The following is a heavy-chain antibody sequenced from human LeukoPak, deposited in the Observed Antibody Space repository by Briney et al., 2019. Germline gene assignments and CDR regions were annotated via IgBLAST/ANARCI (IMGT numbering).Heavy chain of an antibody. CDR2: INSDGSTI. D-gene: IGHD3-10*01. CDR3: ARDFGGSRDY. V-gene: IGHV3-74*01. Sequence: GGSLRPSCAASGFTFSSYWMHWVRQAPGKGLVWVSRINSDGSTINYADSVKGRFTISTDNAKNTLYLQMNSLRAEDTAVYYCARDFGGSRDYWGQGTLVTVSS. J-gene: IGHJ4*02. CDR1: GFTFSSYW.